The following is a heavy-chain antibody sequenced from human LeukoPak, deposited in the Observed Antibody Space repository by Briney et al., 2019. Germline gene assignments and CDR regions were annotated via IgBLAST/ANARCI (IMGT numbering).Heavy chain of an antibody. CDR1: GFPFSSYW. Sequence: GGSLRLSCAASGFPFSSYWMSWVRQAPGKGLEWVANIKQDGSEKYYVDSVKGRFTISRDNAKNSLYLQMNSLRAEDTAVYYCARDLALSGSAIHDYWGQGTLVTVFS. V-gene: IGHV3-7*03. CDR3: ARDLALSGSAIHDY. J-gene: IGHJ4*02. CDR2: IKQDGSEK. D-gene: IGHD2-2*01.